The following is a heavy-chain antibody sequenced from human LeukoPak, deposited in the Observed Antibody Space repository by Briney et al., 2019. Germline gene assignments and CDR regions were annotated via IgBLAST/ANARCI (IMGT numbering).Heavy chain of an antibody. V-gene: IGHV3-7*01. Sequence: GGSLRLSCAASGFTFSSYWMSWVRQAPGKGLEWVANIKQDGSEKYYVDSVKGRFTISRDNAKNSLYLQMNSLRAEDTAVYYCAREYGYSSSWFTRALDYWGQGTLVTVSS. D-gene: IGHD6-13*01. CDR3: AREYGYSSSWFTRALDY. CDR2: IKQDGSEK. CDR1: GFTFSSYW. J-gene: IGHJ4*02.